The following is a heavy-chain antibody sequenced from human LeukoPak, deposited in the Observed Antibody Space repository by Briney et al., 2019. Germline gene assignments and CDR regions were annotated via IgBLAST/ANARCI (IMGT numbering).Heavy chain of an antibody. CDR3: ARYGGDSFIDY. CDR2: INPNSGGT. V-gene: IGHV1-2*02. D-gene: IGHD2-21*01. J-gene: IGHJ4*02. Sequence: ASVKVSCKASGYTFTDYYLHWVRQSPGQGPEWMGWINPNSGGTNYAQKFQGRVTMTRDTSISTAYMELSRLRSDDTAVYYCARYGGDSFIDYWGQGTLVTVSS. CDR1: GYTFTDYY.